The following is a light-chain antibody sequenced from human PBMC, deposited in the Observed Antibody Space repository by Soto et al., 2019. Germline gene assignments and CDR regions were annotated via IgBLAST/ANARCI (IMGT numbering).Light chain of an antibody. CDR2: RNN. CDR1: SSNIGSNT. J-gene: IGLJ1*01. Sequence: QSVVTQPPSASGTPGQRVTISCSGGSSNIGSNTVNWYHPLPGTAPKVLIYRNNQRPSGVPDRFSGSKSGTSASLAISGLQSEDEADYYCAAWDDSLNAYVFGTGTKLTVL. CDR3: AAWDDSLNAYV. V-gene: IGLV1-44*01.